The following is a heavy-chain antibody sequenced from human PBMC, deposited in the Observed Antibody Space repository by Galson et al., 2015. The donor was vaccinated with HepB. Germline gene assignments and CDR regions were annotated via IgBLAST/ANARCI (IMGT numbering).Heavy chain of an antibody. D-gene: IGHD3-3*01. CDR3: ARDYSSFDFWSGPEDY. J-gene: IGHJ4*02. CDR2: INSDGSSR. V-gene: IGHV3-74*01. Sequence: SLRLSCAASGFTFSTYWMHWVRQAPGKGLVWVSRINSDGSSRSYADSVKGRFTISRDNAKNTLYLQMNSLRAEDTAVYYCARDYSSFDFWSGPEDYWGQGTLVTVSS. CDR1: GFTFSTYW.